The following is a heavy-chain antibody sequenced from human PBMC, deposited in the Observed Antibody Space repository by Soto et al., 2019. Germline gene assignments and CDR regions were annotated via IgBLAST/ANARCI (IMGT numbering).Heavy chain of an antibody. V-gene: IGHV1-18*01. CDR1: GYTFTSHA. CDR3: ARLLGVVVGDY. J-gene: IGHJ4*02. D-gene: IGHD2-15*01. CDR2: ISAYNGNT. Sequence: QVQLVQSGVEVKKPGASVKVSCKASGYTFTSHAFSWVRQAPGQGLEWMGWISAYNGNTKNAQKFQGRVTMTTDTSTSTAYMELRSLRSDDTAGYSCARLLGVVVGDYWGQGTLVTVSS.